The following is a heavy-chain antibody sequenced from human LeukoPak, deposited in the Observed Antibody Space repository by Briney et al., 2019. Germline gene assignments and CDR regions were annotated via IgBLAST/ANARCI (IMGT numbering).Heavy chain of an antibody. J-gene: IGHJ6*04. Sequence: GGSLRLSCAASGFTFSSYSMSWVRQAPGKGLEWVSAISGSGGSTYYADSVKGRFTISRDNSKNTLYLQMNSLRAEDTAVYYCAKDGATGTWVYYYYGMDVWGKGTTVTVSS. CDR2: ISGSGGST. CDR3: AKDGATGTWVYYYYGMDV. CDR1: GFTFSSYS. V-gene: IGHV3-23*01. D-gene: IGHD1-1*01.